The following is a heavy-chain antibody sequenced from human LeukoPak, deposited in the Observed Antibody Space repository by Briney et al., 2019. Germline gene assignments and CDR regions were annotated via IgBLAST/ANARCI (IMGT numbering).Heavy chain of an antibody. CDR3: SRGESNSGSYYNWFDP. CDR1: GFTLSSYS. Sequence: PGGSLSLSCAASGFTLSSYSMHWVRKGPGQGLELVSSISSSSSYISYADSVMSRCTISTENATNSLFLLMNNPIAEATAAYYYSRGESNSGSYYNWFDPGGEGTLVTVSS. CDR2: ISSSSSYI. D-gene: IGHD1-26*01. J-gene: IGHJ5*02. V-gene: IGHV3-21*01.